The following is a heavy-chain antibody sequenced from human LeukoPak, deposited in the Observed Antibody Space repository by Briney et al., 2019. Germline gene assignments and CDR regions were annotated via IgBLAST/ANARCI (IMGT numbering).Heavy chain of an antibody. CDR3: ARAALGGYSSSPLEH. J-gene: IGHJ4*02. CDR1: GYTFTSYA. D-gene: IGHD6-13*01. CDR2: IKTGDGTT. Sequence: ASVTVSCKASGYTFTSYAVHWVRQAAGQRPEWLGKIKTGDGTTEISEKFQGRVTFSRDSDATIAYMGLISLTSEDTALYYCARAALGGYSSSPLEHWGQGTLVTVSS. V-gene: IGHV1-3*04.